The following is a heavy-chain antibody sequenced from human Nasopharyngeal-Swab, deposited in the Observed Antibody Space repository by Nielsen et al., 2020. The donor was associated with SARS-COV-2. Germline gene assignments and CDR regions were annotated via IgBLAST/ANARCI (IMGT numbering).Heavy chain of an antibody. J-gene: IGHJ6*02. Sequence: SVKVSCKASGGTFSSYAISRVRQAPGQGLEWMGGIIPIFGTANYAQKFQGRVTITADESTSTAYMELSSLRSEDTAVYYCASPTYYYDSSGYNPPYYYYGMDVWGQGTTVTVSS. CDR1: GGTFSSYA. CDR2: IIPIFGTA. V-gene: IGHV1-69*13. CDR3: ASPTYYYDSSGYNPPYYYYGMDV. D-gene: IGHD3-22*01.